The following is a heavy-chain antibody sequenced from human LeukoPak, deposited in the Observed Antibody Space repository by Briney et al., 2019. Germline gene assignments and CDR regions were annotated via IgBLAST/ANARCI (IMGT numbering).Heavy chain of an antibody. J-gene: IGHJ6*03. CDR1: GDSVSSNSAA. Sequence: SQTLSLTCGISGDSVSSNSAAWNWIRQSPSRGHEWLGRTYYRSKWYNDYAVSVKSRITINPDTSKNQFSLQLNSVTPEDAAVYYCARGRDMYSSSSYYYYYMDVWGKGTTVTVSS. D-gene: IGHD6-6*01. V-gene: IGHV6-1*01. CDR2: TYYRSKWYN. CDR3: ARGRDMYSSSSYYYYYMDV.